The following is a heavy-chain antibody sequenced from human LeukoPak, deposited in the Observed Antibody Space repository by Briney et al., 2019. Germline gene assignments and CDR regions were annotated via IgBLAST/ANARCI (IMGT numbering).Heavy chain of an antibody. V-gene: IGHV1-69*01. CDR2: IIPIFGTA. CDR1: GGTYSSYA. J-gene: IGHJ4*02. D-gene: IGHD3-3*01. Sequence: SVKVSCKASGGTYSSYAISWVRQAPGQGLEWMGGIIPIFGTANYAQKFQGRVTITADESTSTAYMELSSLRSEDTAVYYCASGVRFLEWLSLDYWGQGTLVTVSS. CDR3: ASGVRFLEWLSLDY.